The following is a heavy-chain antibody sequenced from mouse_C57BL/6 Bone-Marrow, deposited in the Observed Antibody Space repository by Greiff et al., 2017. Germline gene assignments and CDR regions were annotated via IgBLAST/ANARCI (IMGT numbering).Heavy chain of an antibody. CDR3: ARYYYGSSFPY. D-gene: IGHD1-1*01. CDR1: EYEFPSHD. V-gene: IGHV5-2*01. CDR2: IHSDGGST. Sequence: EVKLVESGGGLVQPGESLKLSCESYEYEFPSHDMSWVRKTPEKRLELVAAIHSDGGSTYYPDTMERRFIISRDNSKKTLYLQLSSLRSEDTALYYCARYYYGSSFPYWGQGTTLTVSS. J-gene: IGHJ2*01.